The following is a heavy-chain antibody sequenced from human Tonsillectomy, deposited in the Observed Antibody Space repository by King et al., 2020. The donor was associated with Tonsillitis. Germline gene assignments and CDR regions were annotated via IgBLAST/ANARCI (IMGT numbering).Heavy chain of an antibody. J-gene: IGHJ5*02. V-gene: IGHV4-31*03. CDR3: AKGTLGYYASANWFDP. CDR2: IYYTGST. Sequence: VQLQESGPGLVKPAQTLSLTCTVSGDSISSGGYYWSWIRQHPGKGLEWIGYIYYTGSTYYNPSLKSRVTISVDTSKNQFSLKLNSVTAADTAVYYCAKGTLGYYASANWFDPWGQGTLVTVSS. CDR1: GDSISSGGYY. D-gene: IGHD3-10*01.